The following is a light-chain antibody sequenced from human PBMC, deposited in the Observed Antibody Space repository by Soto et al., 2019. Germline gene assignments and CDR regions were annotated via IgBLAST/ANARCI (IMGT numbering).Light chain of an antibody. J-gene: IGKJ1*01. V-gene: IGKV3-15*01. CDR3: QQYNNWPRP. Sequence: IRMKQSPATLSVKTGERVTLSCRASQSVSYNLAWYQQKPGQAPRLLIYGPSTRATGIPARFSGSGSGTEFTLTISSLQSEDFALYYCQQYNNWPRPFGQG. CDR1: QSVSYN. CDR2: GPS.